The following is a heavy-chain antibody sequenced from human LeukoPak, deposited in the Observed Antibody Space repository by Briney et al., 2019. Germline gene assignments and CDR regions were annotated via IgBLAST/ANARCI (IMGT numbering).Heavy chain of an antibody. D-gene: IGHD1/OR15-1a*01. Sequence: GGSLRLYCAASGFTFDDYGLSWVRQTPGKGLEGVSAINWNGDSTGYADSVKGRFTISRNNAKNSLYLQMNSLTVEDTALYYCVRTTAGGFQYWGQGTLVTVSS. CDR2: INWNGDST. J-gene: IGHJ1*01. V-gene: IGHV3-20*04. CDR3: VRTTAGGFQY. CDR1: GFTFDDYG.